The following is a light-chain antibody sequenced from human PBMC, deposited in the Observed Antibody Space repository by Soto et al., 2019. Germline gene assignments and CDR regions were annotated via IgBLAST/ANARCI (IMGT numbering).Light chain of an antibody. CDR1: NIGSKS. Sequence: SYELTQPPSVSGAPGKTARITCGGNNIGSKSVHWYQQKQGQAPVLVIYYDSDRPSGIPERFSGSNSGNTATLTISRVEAGDEADYYCQVWDSSSDHVVFGGGTKVTVL. CDR3: QVWDSSSDHVV. V-gene: IGLV3-21*04. CDR2: YDS. J-gene: IGLJ2*01.